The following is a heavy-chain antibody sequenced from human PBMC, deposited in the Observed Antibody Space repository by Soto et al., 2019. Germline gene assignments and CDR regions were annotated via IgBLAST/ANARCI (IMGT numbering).Heavy chain of an antibody. D-gene: IGHD1-7*01. V-gene: IGHV3-15*07. CDR1: GVTVSNAW. J-gene: IGHJ4*02. CDR2: IKSKTDGGTT. CDR3: TTEEGITGTSFDY. Sequence: WGSLRLCCAASGVTVSNAWMNGVRQAPGKGLEWVGRIKSKTDGGTTDYAAPVKGRFTISRDDTKNTLYLQMNSLKTEDTAVYYCTTEEGITGTSFDYWGQRTLVTVSS.